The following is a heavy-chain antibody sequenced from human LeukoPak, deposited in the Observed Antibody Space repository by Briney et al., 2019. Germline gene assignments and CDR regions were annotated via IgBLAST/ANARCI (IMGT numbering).Heavy chain of an antibody. CDR3: ANPTYYYDSSGYYY. Sequence: GGSLRLSCAASGFTVSSNYMSWVRQAPGKGLEWVSAISGSGGSTYYADSVKGRFTISRDNSKNTLYLQMNSLRAEDTAVYYCANPTYYYDSSGYYYWGQGTLVTVSS. J-gene: IGHJ4*02. V-gene: IGHV3-23*01. D-gene: IGHD3-22*01. CDR2: ISGSGGST. CDR1: GFTVSSNY.